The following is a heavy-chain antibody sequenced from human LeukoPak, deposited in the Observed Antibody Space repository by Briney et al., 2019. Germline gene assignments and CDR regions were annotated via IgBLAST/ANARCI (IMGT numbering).Heavy chain of an antibody. CDR1: GDSISSYF. Sequence: PSETLSLTCTVSGDSISSYFWSWIRQPPGKGPEWIGYIYYTGSTSYNPSLKRRVTISLDTSKNQFSLKLSSVTAADTAVYYCASSSRAGHYWGQGTLVTVSS. CDR2: IYYTGST. CDR3: ASSSRAGHY. J-gene: IGHJ4*02. V-gene: IGHV4-59*01.